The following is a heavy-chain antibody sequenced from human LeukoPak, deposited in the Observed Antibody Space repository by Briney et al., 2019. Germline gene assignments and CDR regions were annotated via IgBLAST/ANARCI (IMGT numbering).Heavy chain of an antibody. J-gene: IGHJ4*02. CDR3: AKDGHCPDSICPTNIAVAGYVDS. V-gene: IGHV3-23*01. CDR2: INYNGRNK. CDR1: GFTFSIYT. Sequence: PGGTLRLSCAASGFTFSIYTMNWVRQAPGKGLEWVSIINYNGRNKYYADSVKGRFTISRDNSKNMVYLQMNRLRAEDTAIYYCAKDGHCPDSICPTNIAVAGYVDSWGQGTLVTVSS. D-gene: IGHD6-19*01.